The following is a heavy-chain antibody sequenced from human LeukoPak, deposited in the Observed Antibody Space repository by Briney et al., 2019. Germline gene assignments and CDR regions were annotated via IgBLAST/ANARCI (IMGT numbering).Heavy chain of an antibody. D-gene: IGHD5-24*01. CDR3: AKGGAATMRDGYNYYYYYMEV. V-gene: IGHV3-23*01. CDR2: ISDSGGHT. J-gene: IGHJ6*03. Sequence: PGGSLRLSCAASGITFSSHAMSWVRQAPGKGLEWVSLISDSGGHTYYGDSVKGRFTTSRDNSTNRLYLQMNSLRPEDTAVYYRAKGGAATMRDGYNYYYYYMEVWGRGTTVSVSS. CDR1: GITFSSHA.